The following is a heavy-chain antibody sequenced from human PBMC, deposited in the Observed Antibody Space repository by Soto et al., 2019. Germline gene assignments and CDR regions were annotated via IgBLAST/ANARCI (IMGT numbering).Heavy chain of an antibody. CDR3: ARGRSTYYDSSGGAFDI. CDR1: GFTVSSNY. D-gene: IGHD3-22*01. CDR2: IYSGGST. Sequence: PGGSLRLSCAASGFTVSSNYMSWVRQAPGKGLEWVSVIYSGGSTYYADSVKGRFTISRDNSKNTLYLQMNSLRAEDTAVYYCARGRSTYYDSSGGAFDIWGQGTMVTFSS. J-gene: IGHJ3*02. V-gene: IGHV3-66*01.